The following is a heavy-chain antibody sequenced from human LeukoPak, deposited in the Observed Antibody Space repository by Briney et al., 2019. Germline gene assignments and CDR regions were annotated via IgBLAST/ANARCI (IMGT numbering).Heavy chain of an antibody. V-gene: IGHV4-59*08. Sequence: PSETPSLTCTVSGGSISSYYWTWIRQPPGKGLEWIGYIYYSGIINYNPSLKSRVTISVDTSKNQFSLRLTSVTAADTAVYYCASAPYVSHWRHFDYWGQGNLVTVSS. D-gene: IGHD2-8*01. CDR2: IYYSGII. CDR1: GGSISSYY. CDR3: ASAPYVSHWRHFDY. J-gene: IGHJ4*02.